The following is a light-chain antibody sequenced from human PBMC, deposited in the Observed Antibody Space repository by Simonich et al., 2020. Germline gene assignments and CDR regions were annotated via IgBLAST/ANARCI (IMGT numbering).Light chain of an antibody. CDR3: QVWDSSSDHVV. CDR2: DES. J-gene: IGLJ2*01. V-gene: IGLV3-21*03. CDR1: NIGSKS. Sequence: SYVLTQPPSVSVAPGKTARITCGGNNIGSKSVHWYQQKPGQAPVLGGYDESDRPSGFPERFSGSNSGNTATLTISRVEAGDEADYYCQVWDSSSDHVVFGGGTKLTVL.